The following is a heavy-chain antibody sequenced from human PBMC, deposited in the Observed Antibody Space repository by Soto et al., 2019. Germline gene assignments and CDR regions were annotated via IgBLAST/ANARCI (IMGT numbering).Heavy chain of an antibody. V-gene: IGHV4-34*01. CDR2: INRSGST. Sequence: QVQLQQWGAGLLKPSETLSLTCAVHGGSFSGYYWNWIRQPPGKGLEWIGEINRSGSTNYNPSLKSRFIILLDTSQNQLTLKLSSGTAADTAVYYCARAHSRLIKDGLDYLCQGTLVTVSS. J-gene: IGHJ4*02. CDR3: ARAHSRLIKDGLDY. D-gene: IGHD2-15*01. CDR1: GGSFSGYY.